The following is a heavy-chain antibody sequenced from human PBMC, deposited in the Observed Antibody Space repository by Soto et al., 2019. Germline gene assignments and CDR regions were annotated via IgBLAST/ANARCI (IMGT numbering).Heavy chain of an antibody. J-gene: IGHJ4*02. D-gene: IGHD4-17*01. Sequence: QVQLVESGGGVVQPGRSLRLSCAASGFTFSSYGMHWVRQAPGKGLEWVAVIWYDGSNKYYADSVKGRFTISRDNSKNTLYLQMNSLRAEDTAVYYCASDLRYGDPRHPFDYWGQGTLVTVSS. CDR2: IWYDGSNK. CDR3: ASDLRYGDPRHPFDY. V-gene: IGHV3-33*01. CDR1: GFTFSSYG.